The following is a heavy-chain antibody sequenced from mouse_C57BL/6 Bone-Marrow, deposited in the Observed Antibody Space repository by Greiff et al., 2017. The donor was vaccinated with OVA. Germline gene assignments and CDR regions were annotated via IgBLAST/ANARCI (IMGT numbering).Heavy chain of an antibody. V-gene: IGHV10-1*01. CDR3: VRLSAYYSNHYAMDY. CDR2: IRSKSNNYAT. J-gene: IGHJ4*01. Sequence: EVQLVESGGGLVQPKGSLELSCAASGFSFNTYAMNWVRQAPGKGLEWVARIRSKSNNYATYYADSVKDRFTISRDDSESMLYLQMNNLKTEDTAMYYCVRLSAYYSNHYAMDYWGQGTSVTVSS. D-gene: IGHD2-5*01. CDR1: GFSFNTYA.